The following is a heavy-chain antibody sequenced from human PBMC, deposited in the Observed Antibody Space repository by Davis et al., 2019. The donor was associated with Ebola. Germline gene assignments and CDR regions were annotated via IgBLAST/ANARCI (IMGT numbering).Heavy chain of an antibody. D-gene: IGHD1-1*01. Sequence: KVSCKGSGYTFSRYWIGWVRQLPGKGLEWMGIIYPGDSDTRYSPSFQGQVTISVDKSISTAYLQWSSLKASDTAIYYCALLPYRTSWNDGFDFWGQGTMVTVSS. V-gene: IGHV5-51*01. J-gene: IGHJ3*01. CDR2: IYPGDSDT. CDR1: GYTFSRYW. CDR3: ALLPYRTSWNDGFDF.